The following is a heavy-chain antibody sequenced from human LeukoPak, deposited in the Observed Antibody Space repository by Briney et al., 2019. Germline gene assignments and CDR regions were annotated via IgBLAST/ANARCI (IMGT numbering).Heavy chain of an antibody. CDR1: GFTFSSYG. D-gene: IGHD2-21*01. V-gene: IGHV3-23*01. J-gene: IGHJ4*02. CDR2: ISVSGNT. CDR3: AKAPVTSCRGAYCYPFDS. Sequence: PGGTLRPSCAASGFTFSSYGMSWVRQAPGKGLEWVSAISVSGNTYHADSVKGRFTISRDSSKNTLYLQMNRLRAEDAAVYFCAKAPVTSCRGAYCYPFDSWGQGTLVTVSS.